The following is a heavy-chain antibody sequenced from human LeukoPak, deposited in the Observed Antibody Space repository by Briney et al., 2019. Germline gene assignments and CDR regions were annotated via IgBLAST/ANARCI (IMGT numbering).Heavy chain of an antibody. CDR2: ISYDGSNK. V-gene: IGHV3-30*18. Sequence: PGRSLRLSCAASGFTFSSYGMHWVRQAPGKELEWAAVISYDGSNKYYADSVKGRFTTSRDNSKNTLYLQMNSLRAEDTAVYYCANVRGMDVRGQGTTVTVSS. J-gene: IGHJ6*02. CDR3: ANVRGMDV. CDR1: GFTFSSYG.